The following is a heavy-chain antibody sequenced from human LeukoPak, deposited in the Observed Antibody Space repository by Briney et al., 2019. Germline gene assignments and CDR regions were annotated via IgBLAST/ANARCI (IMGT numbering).Heavy chain of an antibody. CDR1: GFTFSDYA. V-gene: IGHV3-30-3*01. Sequence: QPGVSLRLSCAASGFTFSDYAMHWVRQAPGKGLEWVAVISYDRSNKYYADSVKGRFTISRDNSKNTLYLQMSSLRAEDSAVYYCARSWYYFDYWGQGTLVTVSS. D-gene: IGHD6-13*01. CDR3: ARSWYYFDY. CDR2: ISYDRSNK. J-gene: IGHJ4*02.